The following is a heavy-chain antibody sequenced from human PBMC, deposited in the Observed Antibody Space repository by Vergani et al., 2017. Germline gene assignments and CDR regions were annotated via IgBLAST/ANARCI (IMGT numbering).Heavy chain of an antibody. CDR1: GFTFSDYY. J-gene: IGHJ4*02. Sequence: QVQLVESGGGLVKSGGSLRLSCAASGFTFSDYYMSWIRQAPGKGLEWVSYISYSTGSTIYYADSVKGRFTISRDNAKNSLDLQMNRLRAEDTAVYYCARDHVAAGLFFEYWGQGTLVTVSS. CDR3: ARDHVAAGLFFEY. V-gene: IGHV3-11*04. D-gene: IGHD6-13*01. CDR2: ISYSTGSTI.